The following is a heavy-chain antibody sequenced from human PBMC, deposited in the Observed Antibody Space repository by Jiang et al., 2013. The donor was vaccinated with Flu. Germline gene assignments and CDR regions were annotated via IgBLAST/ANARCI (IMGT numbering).Heavy chain of an antibody. CDR2: TYYRSKWYH. J-gene: IGHJ4*02. CDR1: GGQCLYQHWW. Sequence: QTLSLTCTISGGQCLYQHWWLELVRQSPLRGLEWLGRTYYRSKWYHDYAVSVKSRVTINPDTSKNQVSLQLNSVTPEDTAVYYCARVLGASHDYWGQGTLVTVSA. CDR3: ARVLGASHDY. V-gene: IGHV6-1*01. D-gene: IGHD1-26*01.